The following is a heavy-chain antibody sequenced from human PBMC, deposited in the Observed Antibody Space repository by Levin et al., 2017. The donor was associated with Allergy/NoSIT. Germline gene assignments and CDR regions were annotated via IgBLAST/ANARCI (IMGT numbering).Heavy chain of an antibody. CDR2: ISGASDYI. D-gene: IGHD6-6*01. CDR3: ARGSVLAARPSWFDP. J-gene: IGHJ5*02. Sequence: PGGSLRLSCSSSFFPFLPSPLPFFLPSPLKGLEWVSSISGASDYIFYADSVKGRFTISRDNAKNSLYLQMNSLRGEDTAVYFCARGSVLAARPSWFDPWGQGTLVTVSS. V-gene: IGHV3-21*01. CDR1: FFPFLPSP.